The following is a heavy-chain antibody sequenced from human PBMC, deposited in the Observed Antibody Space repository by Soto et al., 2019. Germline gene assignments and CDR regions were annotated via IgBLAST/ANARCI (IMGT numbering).Heavy chain of an antibody. V-gene: IGHV1-18*04. D-gene: IGHD6-6*01. CDR3: ARDSTARLAWFDP. Sequence: QIQLVQSGPELMKPGASVRVSCKASGYPFTTYDITWVRQAPGQGLEWMGWVSGYNGNAKYAQRLQGRVTMTRETSTSTAYMELRSLTSDDTAIYYCARDSTARLAWFDPWGQGSPVIVSS. J-gene: IGHJ5*02. CDR1: GYPFTTYD. CDR2: VSGYNGNA.